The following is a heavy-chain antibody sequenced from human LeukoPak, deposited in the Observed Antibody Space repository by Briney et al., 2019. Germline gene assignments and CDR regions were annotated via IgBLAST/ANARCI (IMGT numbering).Heavy chain of an antibody. J-gene: IGHJ4*02. V-gene: IGHV3-7*01. CDR1: RFTFSEYW. D-gene: IGHD4-11*01. CDR3: ATTPYYFDY. Sequence: GSLRLSCAASRFTFSEYWMSWVRQAPGKGLEWVANIKQDGSEKYYVDSVKGRFTISRDNAKNSLYLQMNSLRAEDTAVYYCATTPYYFDYWGQGTLVTVSS. CDR2: IKQDGSEK.